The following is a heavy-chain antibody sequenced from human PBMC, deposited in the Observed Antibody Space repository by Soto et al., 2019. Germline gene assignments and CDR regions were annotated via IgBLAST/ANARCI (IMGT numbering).Heavy chain of an antibody. V-gene: IGHV1-69*12. D-gene: IGHD3-10*01. CDR3: ARSGSRYNWFDP. J-gene: IGHJ5*02. Sequence: QVQLVQSGAEVKKPGSSVKVSCKASGGTFSSYAISWVRQAPGQGLEWMGGIIPIFGTANYAQKFQGRVTITAEESTRTAYMELSSLRSEDTAVYYCARSGSRYNWFDPWGQGTLVTVSS. CDR1: GGTFSSYA. CDR2: IIPIFGTA.